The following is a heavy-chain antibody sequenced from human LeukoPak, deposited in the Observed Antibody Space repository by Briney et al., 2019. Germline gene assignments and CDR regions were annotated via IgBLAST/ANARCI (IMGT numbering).Heavy chain of an antibody. CDR1: GYSFISHW. D-gene: IGHD6-6*01. Sequence: GESLKISCKSSGYSFISHWIGWVRQMPGKGLEWMGIIYPGGSDIRYSPSFQGQVTISVDKSISTAYLQWSSLKASDTAMYYCATLAAPSAPYYFDYWGQGTLVTVSS. CDR3: ATLAAPSAPYYFDY. CDR2: IYPGGSDI. V-gene: IGHV5-51*01. J-gene: IGHJ4*02.